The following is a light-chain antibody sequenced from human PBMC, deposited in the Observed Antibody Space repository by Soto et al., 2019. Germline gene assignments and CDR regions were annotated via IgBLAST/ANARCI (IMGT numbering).Light chain of an antibody. CDR3: TSYTRSTTLV. J-gene: IGLJ2*01. CDR2: DVS. CDR1: SSDIGGYNY. V-gene: IGLV2-14*03. Sequence: QSALTQPASVSGSPGQSITISCTGTSSDIGGYNYVSWYQQHPGTAPKLMIYDVSNRPSGVSNRFSGSKSGNTASLTISGLQAEDEADYYCTSYTRSTTLVFGGGTNLTGL.